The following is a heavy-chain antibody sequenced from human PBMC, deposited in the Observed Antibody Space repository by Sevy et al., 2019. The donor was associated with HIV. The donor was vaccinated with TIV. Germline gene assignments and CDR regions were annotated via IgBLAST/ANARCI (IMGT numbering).Heavy chain of an antibody. CDR2: IWYDGSNK. CDR1: GFTFSSYG. D-gene: IGHD3-22*01. J-gene: IGHJ4*02. V-gene: IGHV3-33*01. CDR3: ASRAIFEVVGPNYFDY. Sequence: GGSLRLSCAASGFTFSSYGMHWVRQAPGKGLEWVAVIWYDGSNKYYADSVKGRFTISRDNSKNTLYLQMNSLRAEDTAVYSCASRAIFEVVGPNYFDYWGQGTLVTVSS.